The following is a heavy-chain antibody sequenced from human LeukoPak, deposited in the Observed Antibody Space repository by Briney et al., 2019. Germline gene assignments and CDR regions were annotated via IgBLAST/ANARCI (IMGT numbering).Heavy chain of an antibody. D-gene: IGHD6-13*01. Sequence: GGSLRLSCAASGFTFIAYVMHWVRQAPGKGLEYVSTISHNGDSAFYGNSVKGRFTISRDNSKNTLYLQMGSLRPEDTAVYYCARDGPGDSSDWYWFDPWGQGTLVTVSS. CDR2: ISHNGDSA. CDR3: ARDGPGDSSDWYWFDP. V-gene: IGHV3-64*01. CDR1: GFTFIAYV. J-gene: IGHJ5*02.